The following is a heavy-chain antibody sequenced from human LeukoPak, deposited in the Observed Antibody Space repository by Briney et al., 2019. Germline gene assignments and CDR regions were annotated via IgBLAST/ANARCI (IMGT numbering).Heavy chain of an antibody. CDR3: ARESAYCSGGSCHRYYYYMDV. V-gene: IGHV3-48*01. D-gene: IGHD2-15*01. CDR1: GFTFSSYS. CDR2: ISSSSSTI. Sequence: GGSLRLSCAASGFTFSSYSMNWVRQAPGKGLEWVSYISSSSSTIYYADSVKGRFTISRDNAKNSLYLQMNSLRAEDTAVYYCARESAYCSGGSCHRYYYYMDVWGKGTTVTVSS. J-gene: IGHJ6*03.